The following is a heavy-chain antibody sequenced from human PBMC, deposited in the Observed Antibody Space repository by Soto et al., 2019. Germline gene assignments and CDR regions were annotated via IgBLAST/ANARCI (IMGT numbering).Heavy chain of an antibody. CDR2: IYYSGTT. V-gene: IGHV4-30-4*01. CDR3: ASYIVATSRVDP. D-gene: IGHD5-12*01. CDR1: GGSISSGAYY. J-gene: IGHJ5*02. Sequence: SETLSLTCTVSGGSISSGAYYWSWIRQPPGKGLEWIGYIYYSGTTYYNPSLKSRVTISVDTSKNQFSLKLTSVTAADTAVYYCASYIVATSRVDPWGQGTLVTVS.